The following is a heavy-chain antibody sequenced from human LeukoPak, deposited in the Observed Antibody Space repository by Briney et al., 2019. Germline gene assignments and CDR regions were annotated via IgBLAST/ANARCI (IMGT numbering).Heavy chain of an antibody. V-gene: IGHV1-69*13. J-gene: IGHJ1*01. Sequence: ASVKASCKASGGTFSSYAISWVRQAPGQGLEWMGGIIPIFGTANYAQKFQGRVTITADESTSTAYMELTSLRSEDTAVYFCARGGPGYYSDNTGSRGYFKHWGQGTLVTVSS. D-gene: IGHD3-22*01. CDR2: IIPIFGTA. CDR3: ARGGPGYYSDNTGSRGYFKH. CDR1: GGTFSSYA.